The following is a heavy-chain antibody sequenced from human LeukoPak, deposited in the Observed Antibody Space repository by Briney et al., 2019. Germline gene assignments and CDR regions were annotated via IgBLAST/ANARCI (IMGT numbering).Heavy chain of an antibody. V-gene: IGHV3-48*03. CDR1: GFTFSSYE. J-gene: IGHJ5*02. D-gene: IGHD6-19*01. Sequence: PGGSLRLSCAASGFTFSSYEMNWVRKAPGKGLEWVSYISSSGSTIYYADSVKGRFTISRDNAKNSLYLQMNSLRAEDTAVYYGARDASGWSYNWFDPWGQGTLVTVSS. CDR2: ISSSGSTI. CDR3: ARDASGWSYNWFDP.